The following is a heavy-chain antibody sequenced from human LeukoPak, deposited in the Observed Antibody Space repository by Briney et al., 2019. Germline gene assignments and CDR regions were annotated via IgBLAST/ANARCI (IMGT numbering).Heavy chain of an antibody. V-gene: IGHV4-30-4*01. D-gene: IGHD3-10*01. CDR2: IYYSGST. CDR1: SGSVSSGDYY. J-gene: IGHJ3*02. Sequence: SETLSLICTVSSGSVSSGDYYWSWIRQPPGKGLEWIGYIYYSGSTYYNPSLKSRITISVDTSKNQFSLKLSSVTAADTALYYCARGITRRRTFDIWGQGTMVTVSS. CDR3: ARGITRRRTFDI.